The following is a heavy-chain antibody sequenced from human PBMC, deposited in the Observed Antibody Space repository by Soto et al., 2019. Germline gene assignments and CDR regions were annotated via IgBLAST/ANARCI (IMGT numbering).Heavy chain of an antibody. D-gene: IGHD2-2*01. J-gene: IGHJ2*01. CDR3: ARKVLGSTSRPDWWYFDL. CDR1: GFTFINYA. CDR2: IRGGGDRT. V-gene: IGHV3-23*01. Sequence: EVQLLESGGGLVQPGGPRRLPCLASGFTFINYAMNWVRRTPGKGLEWVSTIRGGGDRTFDADTVKGRFTISRDNSKNTVNLQMNSLRADDTAVYYCARKVLGSTSRPDWWYFDLWGRGTLVTVSS.